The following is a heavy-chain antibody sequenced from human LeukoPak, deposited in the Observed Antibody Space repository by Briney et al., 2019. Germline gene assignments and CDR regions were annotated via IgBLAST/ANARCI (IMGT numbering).Heavy chain of an antibody. Sequence: PGGSLRLSCAVPGFNFDIAWMNWVRQAPGEGLEWVGRIKSKNDGAATDYGAPVRGRFTISIDESKNMLYLQMNSLKTEDTAVYYCVSRDAYKPRYFMDVWGKGATVTVSS. V-gene: IGHV3-15*01. D-gene: IGHD5-24*01. CDR2: IKSKNDGAAT. J-gene: IGHJ6*03. CDR3: VSRDAYKPRYFMDV. CDR1: GFNFDIAW.